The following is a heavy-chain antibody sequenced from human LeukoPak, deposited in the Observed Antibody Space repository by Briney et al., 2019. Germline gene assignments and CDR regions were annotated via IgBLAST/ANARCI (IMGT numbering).Heavy chain of an antibody. V-gene: IGHV3-30*04. CDR2: ISYDEIHK. Sequence: GGSLRLSCAASGFTFSSYAMHWVRQAPGQGLEWVALISYDEIHKHYADSVKGRFTISRDNSKNTLYLQMNSLRAEDTAVYYCARHATLGAELWFSPNFDYWGQGTLVTVSS. CDR3: ARHATLGAELWFSPNFDY. D-gene: IGHD3-16*02. CDR1: GFTFSSYA. J-gene: IGHJ4*02.